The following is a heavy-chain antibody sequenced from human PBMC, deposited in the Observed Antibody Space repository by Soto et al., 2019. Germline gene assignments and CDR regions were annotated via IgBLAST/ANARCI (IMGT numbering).Heavy chain of an antibody. CDR3: ARGWGRIFDY. CDR2: INHSGST. V-gene: IGHV4-34*01. CDR1: GGSFSGYY. J-gene: IGHJ4*02. Sequence: QVQLQQWGAGLLKPSETLSLTCAVYGGSFSGYYWHWIRQPPGKGLEWIGEINHSGSTNYNPSLKSRVTISVDTSKNQCSLKLSSVTAADTAVYYCARGWGRIFDYWGQGTLVTVSS. D-gene: IGHD7-27*01.